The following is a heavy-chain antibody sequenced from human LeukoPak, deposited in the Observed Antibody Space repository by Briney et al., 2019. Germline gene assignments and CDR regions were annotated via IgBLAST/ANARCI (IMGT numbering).Heavy chain of an antibody. CDR3: ARDLARGSRRGRWFDP. CDR1: GGSISSGSYY. D-gene: IGHD3-10*01. V-gene: IGHV4-61*02. CDR2: IYTSGST. Sequence: PSETLSLTCTVSGGSISSGSYYWSWIRQPAGKGLEWIGRIYTSGSTNYNPSLKSRVTISVDTSKNQFSLKLSSVTAADTAVYYCARDLARGSRRGRWFDPWGQGTLVTVSS. J-gene: IGHJ5*02.